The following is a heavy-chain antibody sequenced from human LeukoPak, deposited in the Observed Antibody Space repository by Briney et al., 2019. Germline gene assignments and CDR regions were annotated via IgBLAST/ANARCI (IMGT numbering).Heavy chain of an antibody. CDR3: AGEPDYGGYPRLDY. CDR1: GFAFSSFW. D-gene: IGHD4-17*01. CDR2: IKSDGSST. Sequence: GGSLRLSCAASGFAFSSFWMHWVRRAPGKGLVWVSRIKSDGSSTTYAGSVKGRFTISRDNAKNTLYLEMNGLRGEDTAVYYCAGEPDYGGYPRLDYWGHGSLVTVSA. J-gene: IGHJ4*01. V-gene: IGHV3-74*01.